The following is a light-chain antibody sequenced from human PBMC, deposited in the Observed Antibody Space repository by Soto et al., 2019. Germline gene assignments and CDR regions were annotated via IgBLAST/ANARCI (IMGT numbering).Light chain of an antibody. J-gene: IGLJ2*01. Sequence: VLTQSPSASGTPGQRVSISCSGSTSNIGTNTVSWYQHVPGTAPKLLIYSNDQRPSAVPGRFSGSKSGTSASLAISGLLSEDEADYYCATWDDSLNVVFGGGTKLTVL. CDR3: ATWDDSLNVV. CDR2: SND. V-gene: IGLV1-44*01. CDR1: TSNIGTNT.